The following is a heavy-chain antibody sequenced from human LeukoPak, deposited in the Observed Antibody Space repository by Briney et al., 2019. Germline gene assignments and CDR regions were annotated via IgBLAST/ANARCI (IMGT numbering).Heavy chain of an antibody. CDR1: GFTLSSYW. J-gene: IGHJ4*02. CDR3: ARDTAGIGVDY. Sequence: PGGSLRLSCEASGFTLSSYWMHWVRQAPGKGLAWVSRINSDGSTTNYADSVKGRFTISRDNAKNTLYLQMNGLRAEDTAVYHCARDTAGIGVDYWGQGTLVTVSS. D-gene: IGHD3-16*01. CDR2: INSDGSTT. V-gene: IGHV3-74*01.